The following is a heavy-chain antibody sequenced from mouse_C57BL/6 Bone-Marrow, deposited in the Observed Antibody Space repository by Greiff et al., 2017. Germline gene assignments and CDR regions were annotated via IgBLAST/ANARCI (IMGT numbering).Heavy chain of an antibody. J-gene: IGHJ2*01. CDR3: ARSLYYFGSSRSWGNY. D-gene: IGHD1-1*01. CDR2: IDPSDSAP. CDR1: GYTFTSYW. Sequence: VQLQQSGAELVMPGASVKLSCKASGYTFTSYWMHWVKQRPGQGLEWIGEIDPSDSAPNYNQKFTGKSTLTVDKSSSTAYMQLSSLTSEDSAVYYCARSLYYFGSSRSWGNYWGQGTTLTVSS. V-gene: IGHV1-69*01.